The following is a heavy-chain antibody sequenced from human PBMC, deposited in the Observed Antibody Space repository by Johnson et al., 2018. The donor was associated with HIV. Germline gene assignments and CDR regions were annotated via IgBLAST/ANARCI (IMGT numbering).Heavy chain of an antibody. CDR1: GFTFSTSA. Sequence: QVQLVESGGDVVQPGRSLRLSCAASGFTFSTSAMHWVRQAPGKGLKWVATISYDGSDKYYADSVKGRFTISRDSSKNTLYLQMNSLRAEDMAVYYCARGSRYTYDNDDAHLLHAFDFWGQGTVVTVSS. CDR2: ISYDGSDK. J-gene: IGHJ3*01. V-gene: IGHV3-30*04. D-gene: IGHD3-22*01. CDR3: ARGSRYTYDNDDAHLLHAFDF.